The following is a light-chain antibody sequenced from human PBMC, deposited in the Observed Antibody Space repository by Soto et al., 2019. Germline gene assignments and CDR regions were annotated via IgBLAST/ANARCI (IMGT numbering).Light chain of an antibody. J-gene: IGKJ5*01. CDR2: EVS. CDR3: MQGTQWPRT. V-gene: IGKV2-30*01. Sequence: DVVMTQSPLSLPVTLGQPASISCMSSQSLVYSDGNTYLHWFQQRPGQSPRRLIYEVSNRDSGVPDRFSGSGSGTDFTLKISRVEAEDVGVYYCMQGTQWPRTFGQGTRLEIK. CDR1: QSLVYSDGNTY.